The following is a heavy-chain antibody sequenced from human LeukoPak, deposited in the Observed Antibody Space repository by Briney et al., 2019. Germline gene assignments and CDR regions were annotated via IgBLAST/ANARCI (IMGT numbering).Heavy chain of an antibody. CDR3: AREGGGLGYCSGGSCYSV. Sequence: GSLRLSCAASGFTFSSHDMHWVRQAPGKGLEWVAIISYDGGKKDYADSVKGRFTISRDNSKNTLYLQMNSLRAEDTALYYCAREGGGLGYCSGGSCYSVWGQGTLVTVSS. V-gene: IGHV3-30*03. J-gene: IGHJ4*02. CDR2: ISYDGGKK. CDR1: GFTFSSHD. D-gene: IGHD2-15*01.